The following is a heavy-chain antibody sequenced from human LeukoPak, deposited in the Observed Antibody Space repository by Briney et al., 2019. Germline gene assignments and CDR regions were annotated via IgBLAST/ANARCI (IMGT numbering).Heavy chain of an antibody. J-gene: IGHJ4*02. CDR2: INAGNGNT. D-gene: IGHD6-13*01. V-gene: IGHV1-3*03. CDR1: GYTFTSYT. Sequence: ASVKVSCKASGYTFTSYTIHWVRQAPGQRLEWMGWINAGNGNTKYSQEFQDRVTISRDTSASTAYMELSSLRSEDMAVYYCARKQQLVRGGQQGFDYWGQGTPVTVSS. CDR3: ARKQQLVRGGQQGFDY.